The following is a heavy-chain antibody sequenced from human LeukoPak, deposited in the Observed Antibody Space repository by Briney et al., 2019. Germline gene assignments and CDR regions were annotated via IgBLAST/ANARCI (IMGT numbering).Heavy chain of an antibody. CDR3: ARTSVARYHYGMDV. V-gene: IGHV6-1*01. CDR2: TYYRSKWYN. J-gene: IGHJ6*02. CDR1: GDSVSSNSAA. Sequence: SQTLSLTCAISGDSVSSNSAAWNWIRQSPSRGLEWLGKTYYRSKWYNDYAVSVRSRITINPDTSKNQFSLQVNSVTPDDTAVYYCARTSVARYHYGMDVWGQGTTVTVSS. D-gene: IGHD2-2*01.